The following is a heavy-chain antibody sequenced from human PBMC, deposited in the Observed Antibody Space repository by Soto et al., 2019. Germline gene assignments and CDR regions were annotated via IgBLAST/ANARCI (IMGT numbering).Heavy chain of an antibody. CDR2: IRGDGNDA. D-gene: IGHD3-10*01. CDR3: AGDLVSGSGSLGH. V-gene: IGHV3-74*01. Sequence: EVQLVESGGGIVQPGGSLRLSCVASGFTFSTSWMHWVRQAPGKGLVWVSRIRGDGNDANYADSVRGRFSISRDNAKSTLYLQMNSLRAEDTAVYYCAGDLVSGSGSLGHWGQGTLVTVSS. CDR1: GFTFSTSW. J-gene: IGHJ4*02.